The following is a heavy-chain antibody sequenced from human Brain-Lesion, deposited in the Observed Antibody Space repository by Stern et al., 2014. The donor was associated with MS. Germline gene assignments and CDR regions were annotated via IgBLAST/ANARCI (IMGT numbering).Heavy chain of an antibody. CDR1: GYTLTELS. CDR3: ATLSPGAGGNYYRHFDY. D-gene: IGHD1-26*01. J-gene: IGHJ4*02. V-gene: IGHV1-24*01. CDR2: FAPEDGET. Sequence: VQLVESGAEVKKPGASVKVSCKVSGYTLTELSMPWVRQAPRKGLEWVGGFAPEDGETIDAQKFQGRVTMTEDTSTDTAYMELSSLRSEDTAVYYCATLSPGAGGNYYRHFDYWGQGTLVTVSS.